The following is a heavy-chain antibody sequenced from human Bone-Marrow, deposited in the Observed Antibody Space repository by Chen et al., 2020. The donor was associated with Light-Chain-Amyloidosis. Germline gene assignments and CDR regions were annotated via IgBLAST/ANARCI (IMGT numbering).Heavy chain of an antibody. CDR1: GITFDDYA. CDR2: ISCNSDDR. Sequence: EVQLVESGGDLVQPGRSLRLSCIASGITFDDYAMHWVRQVPGKGLEWVSVISCNSDDRGYADSVKGRFIISRDNAKNSLDLQMNSLRVEDTALYYCAKDFHFGSGTSHGALDIWGRGTMVTVSS. D-gene: IGHD3-10*01. V-gene: IGHV3-9*01. J-gene: IGHJ3*02. CDR3: AKDFHFGSGTSHGALDI.